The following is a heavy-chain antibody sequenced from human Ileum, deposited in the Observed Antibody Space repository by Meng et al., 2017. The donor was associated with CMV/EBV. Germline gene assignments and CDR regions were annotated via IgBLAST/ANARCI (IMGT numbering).Heavy chain of an antibody. CDR3: AIMRPTLRRGEP. V-gene: IGHV4-4*02. J-gene: IGHJ5*02. D-gene: IGHD3-16*01. CDR1: GDSISSDNW. CDR2: IYHTGFT. Sequence: SETLSLTCVVSGDSISSDNWWTWLRQSSGKGLEGIGEIYHTGFTKYNPSLKSRVTISLDKSNNQVSLELSSLIAADTAIYYCAIMRPTLRRGEPWGQGTLVTVSS.